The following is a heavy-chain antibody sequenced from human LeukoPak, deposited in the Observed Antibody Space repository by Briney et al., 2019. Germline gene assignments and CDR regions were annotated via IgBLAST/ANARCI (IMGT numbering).Heavy chain of an antibody. CDR2: ILYDDNIK. D-gene: IGHD4-17*01. CDR3: AKDDYGDYAYFFYSMDL. Sequence: GGSLRLSCVASGFTFSSYGMHWVRQAPGKGLEWVAFILYDDNIKYYADSVKGRFTISRDNSKNTLYLQMNSLRVEDTAVYYCAKDDYGDYAYFFYSMDLWGQGTTVTVSS. J-gene: IGHJ6*02. V-gene: IGHV3-30*18. CDR1: GFTFSSYG.